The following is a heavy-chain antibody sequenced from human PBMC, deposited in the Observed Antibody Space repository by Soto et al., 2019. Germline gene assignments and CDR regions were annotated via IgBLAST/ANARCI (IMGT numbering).Heavy chain of an antibody. V-gene: IGHV1-69*13. CDR2: FISIFGTA. CDR1: GGTFSSYA. J-gene: IGHJ5*02. D-gene: IGHD1-26*01. CDR3: ARDRSLYLNWFDP. Sequence: GASVKVSCKASGGTFSSYAISWVRQAPGQGLEWMGGFISIFGTANYAQKFQGRVTITADESTSTAYMELSSLRSEDTAVYYCARDRSLYLNWFDPWGQGTLVTVSS.